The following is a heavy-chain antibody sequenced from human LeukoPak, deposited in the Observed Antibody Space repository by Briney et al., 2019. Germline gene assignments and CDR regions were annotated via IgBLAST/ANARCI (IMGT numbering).Heavy chain of an antibody. CDR2: ISGSGGST. Sequence: GGSLRLSCAASGFTFSSYAMSWVRQAPGKGLEWVSAISGSGGSTYYADSVKGRLTISRDNSKNTLYLQMNSLRAEDTAVYYCAKDLGGITMLAVLRWFDPWGQGTLVTVSS. J-gene: IGHJ5*02. CDR1: GFTFSSYA. CDR3: AKDLGGITMLAVLRWFDP. D-gene: IGHD3-10*02. V-gene: IGHV3-23*01.